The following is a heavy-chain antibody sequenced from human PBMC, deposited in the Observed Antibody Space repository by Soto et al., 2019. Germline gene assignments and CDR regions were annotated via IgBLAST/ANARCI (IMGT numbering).Heavy chain of an antibody. CDR2: INHSGST. CDR3: AREGGDLGEDWYFDL. Sequence: SENLSLTCAVYGGSFNGYYWSWIRQPPGKGLEWIGEINHSGSTNYNPSLKSRVTISVDRSKNQFSLKLSSVTAADTAVYYCAREGGDLGEDWYFDLWGRGTLVTVS. CDR1: GGSFNGYY. V-gene: IGHV4-34*01. D-gene: IGHD2-21*02. J-gene: IGHJ2*01.